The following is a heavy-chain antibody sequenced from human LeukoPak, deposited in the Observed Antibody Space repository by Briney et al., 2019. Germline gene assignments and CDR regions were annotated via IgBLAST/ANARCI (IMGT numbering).Heavy chain of an antibody. V-gene: IGHV3-21*01. J-gene: IGHJ6*02. CDR1: GFTFSSYS. CDR2: ISSSSSYI. Sequence: GGSLRLSCAASGFTFSSYSMNWVRQAPGKGLEWVSSISSSSSYIYYADSVKGRFTISRDNAKNSLYLQMNSLRAEDTAVYYCARELAAAYSSSWYFGMDVWGQGTTVTVSS. CDR3: ARELAAAYSSSWYFGMDV. D-gene: IGHD6-13*01.